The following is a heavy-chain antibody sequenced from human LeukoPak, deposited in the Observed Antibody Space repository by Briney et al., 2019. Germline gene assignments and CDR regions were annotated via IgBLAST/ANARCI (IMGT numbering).Heavy chain of an antibody. CDR3: AGGYYYGSGRETHYYMDV. V-gene: IGHV4-59*11. CDR1: GVSISSHY. J-gene: IGHJ6*03. Sequence: SETLSLTCTVSGVSISSHYWSWIRQPPGKGLEWIGYIYYSGSTNYNPSLKSRVTISVDTSKNQFSLKLSSVTAADTGVYYCAGGYYYGSGRETHYYMDVWGKGTTVTVSS. CDR2: IYYSGST. D-gene: IGHD3-10*01.